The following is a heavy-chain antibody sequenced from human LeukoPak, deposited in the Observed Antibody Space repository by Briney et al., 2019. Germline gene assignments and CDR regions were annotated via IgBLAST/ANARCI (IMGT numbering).Heavy chain of an antibody. V-gene: IGHV1-2*04. CDR1: GYTFNDYY. J-gene: IGHJ3*02. D-gene: IGHD3-16*01. Sequence: GASVKVSCKTSGYTFNDYYIHWVRQAPGQGLEWMGWINPNSGGTNYAQKFQDWVTMTRDTSIGTAYMELRRLRSDDTAVYYCVRDRGRGGLISAFDIWGQGTMVTVSS. CDR3: VRDRGRGGLISAFDI. CDR2: INPNSGGT.